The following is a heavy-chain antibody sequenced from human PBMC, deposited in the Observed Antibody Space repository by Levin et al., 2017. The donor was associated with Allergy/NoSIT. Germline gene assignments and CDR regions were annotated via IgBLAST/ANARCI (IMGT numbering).Heavy chain of an antibody. CDR3: AKFSAGVDAFDV. CDR1: GDSVSSNSAA. D-gene: IGHD3-10*01. V-gene: IGHV6-1*01. CDR2: TYYRSKWSN. Sequence: SQTLSLPCVISGDSVSSNSAAWHWIRQSPSRGLEWLGRTYYRSKWSNDYAVSVKSRITINPDTSKNQFSLQLNSVTPDDTAVYYCAKFSAGVDAFDVWGQGTMVTVSS. J-gene: IGHJ3*01.